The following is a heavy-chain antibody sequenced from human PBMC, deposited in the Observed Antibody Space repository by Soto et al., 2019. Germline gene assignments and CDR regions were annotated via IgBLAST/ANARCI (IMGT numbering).Heavy chain of an antibody. CDR2: INHSGST. V-gene: IGHV4-34*01. CDR3: TRDKITGLFDY. D-gene: IGHD2-8*02. Sequence: QVQLQQWGAGLLKPSETLSLTCAVYGGSLSGYYWTWIRQPPGTGLEWIGEINHSGSTNYNPSLNSRVTISVDTSKNQFSLKLTSVTAAATAVYYCTRDKITGLFDYWGQGTLVTVSS. CDR1: GGSLSGYY. J-gene: IGHJ4*02.